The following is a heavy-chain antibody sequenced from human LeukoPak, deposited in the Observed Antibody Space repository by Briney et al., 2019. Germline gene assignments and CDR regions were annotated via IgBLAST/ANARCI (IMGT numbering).Heavy chain of an antibody. CDR2: INAGNGNT. J-gene: IGHJ3*02. CDR3: ARELLWFGELAFDI. CDR1: GYTFTSYA. D-gene: IGHD3-10*01. V-gene: IGHV1-3*01. Sequence: ASVKVSCKASGYTFTSYAMHWVRQAPGQRLGWMGWINAGNGNTKYSQKFQGRVTITRDTSASTAYMELSSLRSEDTAVYYCARELLWFGELAFDIWGQGTMVTVSS.